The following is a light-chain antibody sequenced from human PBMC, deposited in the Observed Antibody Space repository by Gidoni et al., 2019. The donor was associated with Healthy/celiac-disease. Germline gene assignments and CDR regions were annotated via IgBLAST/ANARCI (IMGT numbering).Light chain of an antibody. CDR3: QQYGSSPPWT. CDR1: QSVSSSY. V-gene: IGKV3-20*01. J-gene: IGKJ1*01. Sequence: EIVLTQSPGTLSLSPGERATLSCRASQSVSSSYLAWYQQKPGQAPRLLIDGASSRATGIPDRFSGSGSGTDFTLTISRLEPEDFAVYYCQQYGSSPPWTFGQXTKVEIK. CDR2: GAS.